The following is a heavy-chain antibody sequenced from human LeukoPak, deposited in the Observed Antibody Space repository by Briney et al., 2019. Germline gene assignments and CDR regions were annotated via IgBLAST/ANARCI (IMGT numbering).Heavy chain of an antibody. J-gene: IGHJ4*02. CDR3: AKDEVGDYYDSSGYYDY. CDR1: GFTFDDYA. CDR2: ISWNSGTI. V-gene: IGHV3-9*01. Sequence: GGSLRLSCAASGFTFDDYAMHWVRQAPGKGLEWVSGISWNSGTIGYADSVKGRFTISRDNAKNSLYLQMNSLRAEDTALYYCAKDEVGDYYDSSGYYDYWGQGTLVTVSS. D-gene: IGHD3-22*01.